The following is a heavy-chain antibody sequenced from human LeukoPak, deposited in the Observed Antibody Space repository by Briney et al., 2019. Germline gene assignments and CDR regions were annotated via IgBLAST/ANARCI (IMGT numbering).Heavy chain of an antibody. CDR2: IYYSGST. Sequence: SETPSLTCTVSGGSVSSGSYYWSWIRQPPGKGLEWIGYIYYSGSTNYNPSLKSRVTISVDTSKNQFSLKLSSVTAADTAVYYCARDGATGEFDYWGQGTLVTVSS. J-gene: IGHJ4*02. CDR1: GGSVSSGSYY. CDR3: ARDGATGEFDY. V-gene: IGHV4-61*01. D-gene: IGHD7-27*01.